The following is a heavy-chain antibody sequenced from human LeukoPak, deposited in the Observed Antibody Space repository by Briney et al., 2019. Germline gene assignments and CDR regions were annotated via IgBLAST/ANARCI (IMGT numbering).Heavy chain of an antibody. CDR3: ARHARMYSSGWYPYYFDC. D-gene: IGHD6-19*01. J-gene: IGHJ4*02. CDR1: GGSISSSSYY. V-gene: IGHV4-39*01. CDR2: IYYSGST. Sequence: SETLSLTCTVSGGSISSSSYYWGWIRQPPGKGLEWIGSIYYSGSTYYNPSLKSRVTISVDTSKNQFSLKLSSVTAADTAVYYCARHARMYSSGWYPYYFDCWGRGTLVTVSS.